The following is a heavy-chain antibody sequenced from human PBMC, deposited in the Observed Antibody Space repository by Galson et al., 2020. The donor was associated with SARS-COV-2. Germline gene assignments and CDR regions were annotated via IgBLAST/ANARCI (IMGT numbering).Heavy chain of an antibody. Sequence: TGGTLRLTCAASGFTFSSYEMNWVRQAPGKGLEWVSYISSSGSTTYYAYPGKGRFTIYRDNAKNSLYLQMNSLRAEDTAVYYCARDPAVINFRGGSRYFQHWGQGTLVTVSS. CDR1: GFTFSSYE. CDR2: ISSSGSTT. CDR3: ARDPAVINFRGGSRYFQH. D-gene: IGHD3-10*01. V-gene: IGHV3-48*03. J-gene: IGHJ1*01.